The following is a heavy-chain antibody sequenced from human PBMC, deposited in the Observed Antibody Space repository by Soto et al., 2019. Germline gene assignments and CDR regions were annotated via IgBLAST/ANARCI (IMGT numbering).Heavy chain of an antibody. CDR1: GFSLSTRDVG. CDR2: VYWDDSK. J-gene: IGHJ4*02. D-gene: IGHD2-2*01. Sequence: QITLNESGPTLVKPTQTLTLTCTFSGFSLSTRDVGVGWIRQPPGEALEWLGVVYWDDSKTYSPSLESRLTITKDTSKNKVVLRMTKMDPVDPAQYYVAPCRGGVASFWGQGTLVTVSS. CDR3: APCRGGVASF. V-gene: IGHV2-5*02.